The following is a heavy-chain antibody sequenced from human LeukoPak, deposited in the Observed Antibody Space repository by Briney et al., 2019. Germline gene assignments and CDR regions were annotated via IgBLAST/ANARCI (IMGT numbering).Heavy chain of an antibody. V-gene: IGHV3-21*01. CDR2: ISKTSTYI. CDR3: TRDESSNNGKYYFYGMDV. CDR1: GFTFSSYG. D-gene: IGHD1-14*01. J-gene: IGHJ6*02. Sequence: GGSLTLSCAVSGFTFSSYGMNRVRQAPGKGLEWVSFISKTSTYIYYADSVKGRFTISRDNAKNSLYLQMSSLRAEDSAAYYCTRDESSNNGKYYFYGMDVWGQGTTVIVSS.